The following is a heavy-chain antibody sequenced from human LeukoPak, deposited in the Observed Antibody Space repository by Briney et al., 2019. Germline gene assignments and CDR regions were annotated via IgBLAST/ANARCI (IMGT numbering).Heavy chain of an antibody. V-gene: IGHV4-31*03. D-gene: IGHD1-26*01. Sequence: PSQTLSLTCTVSGGSISSGGYYWSWIRRHPGKGLEWIGYIYYSGSTYYNPSLKSRVTISVDTSKNQFSLKLSSVTAADTAVYYCAREREGTEGSGTWSYWGQGTLVTVSS. J-gene: IGHJ4*02. CDR2: IYYSGST. CDR1: GGSISSGGYY. CDR3: AREREGTEGSGTWSY.